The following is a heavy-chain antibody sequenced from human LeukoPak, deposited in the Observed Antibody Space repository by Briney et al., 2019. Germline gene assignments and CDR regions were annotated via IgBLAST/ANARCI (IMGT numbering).Heavy chain of an antibody. CDR2: IKQDGSEK. J-gene: IGHJ3*02. Sequence: QAGGSLRLSCAASGFTFSSYWMSWVRQAPGKGREWVANIKQDGSEKYYVDSVKGRFTISRDNAKNSLYLQMNSLRAEDTAVYYCAKVNHKSRLWYSSQGAFDIWGQGTMVTVSS. CDR3: AKVNHKSRLWYSSQGAFDI. V-gene: IGHV3-7*01. D-gene: IGHD6-13*01. CDR1: GFTFSSYW.